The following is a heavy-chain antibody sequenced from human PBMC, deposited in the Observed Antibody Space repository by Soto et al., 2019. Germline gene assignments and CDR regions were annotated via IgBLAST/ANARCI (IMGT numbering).Heavy chain of an antibody. Sequence: LRLSCAASGFTFSSYGMHWVRQAPGKGLEWVAVISYDGSNKYYADSVKGRFTISRDNSKNTLYLQMNSLRAEDTAVYYCAKDLYDFPPYYYGMDAWGQGTTVTVSS. CDR3: AKDLYDFPPYYYGMDA. CDR2: ISYDGSNK. CDR1: GFTFSSYG. J-gene: IGHJ6*02. D-gene: IGHD3-3*01. V-gene: IGHV3-30*18.